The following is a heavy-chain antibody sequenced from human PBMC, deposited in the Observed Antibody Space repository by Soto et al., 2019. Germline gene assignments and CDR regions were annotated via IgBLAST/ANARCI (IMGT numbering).Heavy chain of an antibody. D-gene: IGHD2-2*01. J-gene: IGHJ5*01. CDR3: AIEMISQDIVVVPATDS. CDR2: IRGSGVSI. V-gene: IGHV3-23*01. Sequence: GSLRLSCAASGFTFSSSAMSWVRQAPGEGLEWVSDIRGSGVSIYYADSVKGRLTISRDNSKNTLYLQMTSLRAEDTTVYYCAIEMISQDIVVVPATDSWGQGTLVTVSS. CDR1: GFTFSSSA.